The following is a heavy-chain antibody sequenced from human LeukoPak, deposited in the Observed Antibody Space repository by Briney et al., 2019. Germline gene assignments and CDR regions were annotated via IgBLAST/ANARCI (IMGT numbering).Heavy chain of an antibody. CDR1: GGSFSGYY. Sequence: PSETLSLTCAVYGGSFSGYYWSWIRQPPGEGLEWIGEINHSGSTNYNPSLKSRVTISVDTSKNQFSLKLSSVTAADTAVYYCASKESDAFDIWGQGTMVTVSS. J-gene: IGHJ3*02. D-gene: IGHD5-24*01. V-gene: IGHV4-34*01. CDR3: ASKESDAFDI. CDR2: INHSGST.